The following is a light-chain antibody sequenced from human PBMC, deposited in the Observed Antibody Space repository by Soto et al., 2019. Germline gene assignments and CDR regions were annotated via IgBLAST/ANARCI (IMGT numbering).Light chain of an antibody. CDR3: QQSFSAPLT. V-gene: IGKV1-39*01. Sequence: DIQMTQSPTSLSAPVGDSVTITCRASQNIKKFLKWYQQKPGKAPKLLIYTASSVQAGFPSRFSGSGSGTDFTLTISSLQPEDFATYSCQQSFSAPLTFGGGTRVEI. J-gene: IGKJ4*01. CDR2: TAS. CDR1: QNIKKF.